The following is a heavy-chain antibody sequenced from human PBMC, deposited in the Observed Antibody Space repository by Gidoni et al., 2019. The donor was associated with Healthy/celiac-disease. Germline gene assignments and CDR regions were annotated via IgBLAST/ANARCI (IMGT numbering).Heavy chain of an antibody. CDR1: GGTFSSYA. CDR3: ARTGLGREPTLIYYYYYGMDV. Sequence: QVQLVQSGAEVKKPGSSVKVSCKASGGTFSSYAISWVRQAPGQGLEWMGGIIPIFGTANYAQKFQGRVTITADESTSTAYMELSSLRSEDTAVYYCARTGLGREPTLIYYYYYGMDVWGQGTTVTVSS. CDR2: IIPIFGTA. D-gene: IGHD1-1*01. J-gene: IGHJ6*02. V-gene: IGHV1-69*01.